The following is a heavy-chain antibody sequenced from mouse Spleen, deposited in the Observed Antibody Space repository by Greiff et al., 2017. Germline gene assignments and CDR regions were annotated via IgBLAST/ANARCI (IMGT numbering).Heavy chain of an antibody. V-gene: IGHV5-9-1*02. Sequence: EVKLEESGEGLVKPGGSLKLSCAASGFTFSSYAMSWVRQTPEKRLEWVAYISSGGDYIYYADTVKGRFTISRDNARNTLYLQMSSLKSEDTAMYYCTRGYYGSSYPYAMDYWGQGTSVTVSS. D-gene: IGHD1-1*01. CDR1: GFTFSSYA. CDR3: TRGYYGSSYPYAMDY. J-gene: IGHJ4*01. CDR2: ISSGGDYI.